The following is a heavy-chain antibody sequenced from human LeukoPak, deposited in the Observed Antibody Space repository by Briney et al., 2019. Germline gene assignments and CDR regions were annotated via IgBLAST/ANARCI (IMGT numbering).Heavy chain of an antibody. J-gene: IGHJ4*02. CDR2: ISSSSSYI. V-gene: IGHV3-21*01. Sequence: PGGSLRLSCAASGFTFSSYSMNWVRQAPGKGLEWVSSISSSSSYIYYADSVKGRFTISRDNAKNSLYLQMNSLRAEDTAVYYCARDASDDFWSGYYDEAWGQGTLVTVSS. D-gene: IGHD3-3*01. CDR1: GFTFSSYS. CDR3: ARDASDDFWSGYYDEA.